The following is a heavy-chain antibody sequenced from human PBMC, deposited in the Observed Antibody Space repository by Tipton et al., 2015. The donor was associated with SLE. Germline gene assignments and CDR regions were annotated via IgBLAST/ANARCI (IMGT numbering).Heavy chain of an antibody. D-gene: IGHD1-26*01. Sequence: SLRLSCVASGFTFSNAWMTWVRQAPGKGLEWVSAISGSGGSTYYADSVKGRFTISRDNSKNTLYLQMNSLRAEDTAVYYCAKDVRSGSSSDWGQGTLVTVSS. J-gene: IGHJ4*02. CDR3: AKDVRSGSSSD. CDR2: ISGSGGST. V-gene: IGHV3-23*01. CDR1: GFTFSNAW.